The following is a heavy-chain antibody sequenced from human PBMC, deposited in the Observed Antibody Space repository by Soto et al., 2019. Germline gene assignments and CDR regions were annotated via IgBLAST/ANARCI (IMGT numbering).Heavy chain of an antibody. D-gene: IGHD1-7*01. J-gene: IGHJ4*02. V-gene: IGHV1-69*02. CDR1: GGTFSSYT. Sequence: ASVKVSCKASGGTFSSYTISWVRQAPGQGLEWMGRIIPNLGIANYAQKLQGRVTITADKSTSTAYMELRSLRSEDTAVYYCARATTWNYVFDYWGQGTLVTVSS. CDR3: ARATTWNYVFDY. CDR2: IIPNLGIA.